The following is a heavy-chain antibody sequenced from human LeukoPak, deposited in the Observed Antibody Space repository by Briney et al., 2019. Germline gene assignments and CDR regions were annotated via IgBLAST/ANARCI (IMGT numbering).Heavy chain of an antibody. D-gene: IGHD3-10*01. Sequence: ATVKVSCKASGYTFTGYYMHWVRQAPGQGLEWMGWINPNSGGTNYAQKFQGRVTMTRDTSISTAYMELSRLRSDDTAVYYCARVPLLRFGEFGGMDVWGQGTTVTVSS. CDR1: GYTFTGYY. CDR3: ARVPLLRFGEFGGMDV. CDR2: INPNSGGT. V-gene: IGHV1-2*02. J-gene: IGHJ6*02.